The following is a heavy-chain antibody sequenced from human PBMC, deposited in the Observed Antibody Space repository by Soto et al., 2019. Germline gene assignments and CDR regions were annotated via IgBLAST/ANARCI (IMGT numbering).Heavy chain of an antibody. D-gene: IGHD3-16*01. Sequence: QVQLVESGGGVVQPGRSLRLSCAASGFTFSSYAMHWVRQAPGKGLEWVAVISYDGSNKYYADSVKGRFTISRDNSKNTLYLQMNSLGAEDTAVYYCARGGGMDVWGQGTTVTVSS. CDR2: ISYDGSNK. J-gene: IGHJ6*02. CDR3: ARGGGMDV. V-gene: IGHV3-30-3*01. CDR1: GFTFSSYA.